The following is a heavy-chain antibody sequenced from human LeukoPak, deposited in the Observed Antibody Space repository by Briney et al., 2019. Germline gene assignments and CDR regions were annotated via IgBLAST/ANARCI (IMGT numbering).Heavy chain of an antibody. Sequence: GRSLRLSCAAPGFTFSSYGMHWVRQAPGKGLEWVAVISYDGRNKYYVDSVKGRFTISRDNSKNTLYLQMNSLRAEDTAVYYCAKGDYYGSGTFNLWGQGTLVTVSS. D-gene: IGHD3-10*01. CDR1: GFTFSSYG. CDR3: AKGDYYGSGTFNL. CDR2: ISYDGRNK. J-gene: IGHJ4*01. V-gene: IGHV3-30*18.